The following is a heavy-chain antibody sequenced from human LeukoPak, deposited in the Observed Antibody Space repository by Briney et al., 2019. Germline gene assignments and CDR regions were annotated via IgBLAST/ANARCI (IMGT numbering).Heavy chain of an antibody. V-gene: IGHV4-59*01. CDR1: GGSISSYY. Sequence: PSETLSLTCTVSGGSISSYYWSWIRQPPGRGLEWIGYIYYRGDTKYNPSPKSRVIVLIDTSKNQFSLNLNSVTAADTAVYYCARSGNGNIDWYFDLWGRGTLVTVSS. D-gene: IGHD4-23*01. CDR3: ARSGNGNIDWYFDL. J-gene: IGHJ2*01. CDR2: IYYRGDT.